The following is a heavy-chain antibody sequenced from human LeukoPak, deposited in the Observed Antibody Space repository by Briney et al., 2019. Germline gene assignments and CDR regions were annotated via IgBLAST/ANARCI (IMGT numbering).Heavy chain of an antibody. D-gene: IGHD5-12*01. CDR2: IYASGST. CDR3: ARQYSGYDAFDY. Sequence: SETLSLTCTVSGGSISSYYWSWIRQPAGKGLEWIGRIYASGSTNYNPSLKSRVTMSVDTSKNQLSLKLTSVTAADTAVYYCARQYSGYDAFDYWGQGTLVTVSS. CDR1: GGSISSYY. V-gene: IGHV4-4*07. J-gene: IGHJ4*02.